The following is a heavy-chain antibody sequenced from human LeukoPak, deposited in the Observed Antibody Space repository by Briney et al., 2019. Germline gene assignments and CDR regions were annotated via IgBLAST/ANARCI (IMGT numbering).Heavy chain of an antibody. CDR1: GFTFSSYW. D-gene: IGHD6-13*01. V-gene: IGHV3-74*01. J-gene: IGHJ4*02. CDR3: ARHIAAAGPGFDY. Sequence: TGGSLRLSCAASGFTFSSYWMHWVRQAPGKGLVWVSRINSDGSRTSYADSVKGRFTISRDNAKNTLYLQMNSLRAEDTAVYYCARHIAAAGPGFDYWGQGTLVTASS. CDR2: INSDGSRT.